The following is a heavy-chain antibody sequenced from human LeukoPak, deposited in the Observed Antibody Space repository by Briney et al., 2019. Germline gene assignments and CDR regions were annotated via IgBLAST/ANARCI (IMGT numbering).Heavy chain of an antibody. V-gene: IGHV3-21*01. Sequence: GGSLRLSCAASGFTFSSYSMNWVRQAPGQGLEWVSSISSSSSYIYYADSVRGRFTTSRDNAKNSLYLQMISLRAEDTAVYYCARDSILEWLLPQYYYYYMDVWGKGTTVTVSS. CDR2: ISSSSSYI. D-gene: IGHD3-3*01. CDR1: GFTFSSYS. CDR3: ARDSILEWLLPQYYYYYMDV. J-gene: IGHJ6*03.